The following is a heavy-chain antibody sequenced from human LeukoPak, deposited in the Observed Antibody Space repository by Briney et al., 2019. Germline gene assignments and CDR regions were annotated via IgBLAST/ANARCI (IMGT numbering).Heavy chain of an antibody. D-gene: IGHD4-17*01. CDR2: IYPGDSDT. V-gene: IGHV5-51*01. Sequence: GESLKIPCKGSGYSFTSYWNGWGRQMPGKGLEWMGIIYPGDSDTRYSPSSQGQVTISPDKSISTAYLQWSSLKASDTAMYYCARRTTTHGGFDYWGQGTLVTVSS. CDR3: ARRTTTHGGFDY. J-gene: IGHJ4*02. CDR1: GYSFTSYW.